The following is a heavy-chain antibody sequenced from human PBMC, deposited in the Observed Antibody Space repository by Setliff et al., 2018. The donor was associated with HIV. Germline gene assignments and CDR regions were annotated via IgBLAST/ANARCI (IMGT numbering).Heavy chain of an antibody. V-gene: IGHV4-39*01. J-gene: IGHJ5*01. Sequence: SETLSLTCTVSGDSIDSPSFYWGWIRQSPGKGLEWIASIYYRGTTYYNPSLKSRVTVSLDTSKNQFSLTLTSMTATDTAVYYCARHLTGRLFDSWGQGTLVTVSS. CDR3: ARHLTGRLFDS. CDR2: IYYRGTT. CDR1: GDSIDSPSFY.